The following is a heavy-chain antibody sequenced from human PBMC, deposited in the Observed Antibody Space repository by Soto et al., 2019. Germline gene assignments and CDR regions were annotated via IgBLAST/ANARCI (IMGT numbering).Heavy chain of an antibody. Sequence: GGTLRLSCAASGVTFGSYSMNCVRQAPGKGLEWVSSISSSSYIYYADSVKGRFTISRDNAKNSLYLQMNSLRAEDTAVYYCARDMPSAPLCFMVTPPPYAFDICCQGTMVT. J-gene: IGHJ3*02. CDR1: GVTFGSYS. V-gene: IGHV3-21*01. D-gene: IGHD5-18*01. CDR3: ARDMPSAPLCFMVTPPPYAFDI. CDR2: ISSSSYI.